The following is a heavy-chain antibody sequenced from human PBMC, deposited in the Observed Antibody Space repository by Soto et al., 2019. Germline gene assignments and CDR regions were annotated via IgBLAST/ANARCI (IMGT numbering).Heavy chain of an antibody. Sequence: ASVKVSCKASGYTFTSYGISWVRQAPGQGLEWMGWISAYNGNTNYAQKLQGRVTMTTDTSTSTAYMELRSLRSDDTAVYYCARGDYYDFRSGYRKTWFDPWGQGTLVTVSS. CDR1: GYTFTSYG. CDR3: ARGDYYDFRSGYRKTWFDP. CDR2: ISAYNGNT. J-gene: IGHJ5*02. D-gene: IGHD3-3*01. V-gene: IGHV1-18*04.